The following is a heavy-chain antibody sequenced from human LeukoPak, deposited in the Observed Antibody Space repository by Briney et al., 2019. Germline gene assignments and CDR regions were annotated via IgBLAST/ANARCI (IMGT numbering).Heavy chain of an antibody. D-gene: IGHD4-11*01. CDR1: GFTFNPYR. CDR2: IDHDRRNK. CDR3: ARVDYTDEGCGY. J-gene: IGHJ4*02. V-gene: IGHV3-7*01. Sequence: GVSLRFSCATAGFTFNPYRRSRLRQAPGKELKWVTNIDHDRRNKNYVDYVRGQFTISSDEARYSLILQMNRLSAEDAAMYYCARVDYTDEGCGYWGQGTLVTVSS.